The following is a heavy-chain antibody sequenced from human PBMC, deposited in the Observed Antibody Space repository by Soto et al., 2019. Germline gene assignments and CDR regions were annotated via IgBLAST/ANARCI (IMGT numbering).Heavy chain of an antibody. Sequence: GGSLRLSCAASGFTVNSHVMSWVRQAPGKGLEWVSSISGSGDGTYYGDSVKGRFTISRDSSSSTVYLEMKNLRGEDTTVYFCTRSRGFGGMDVWGQGTTVTVSS. D-gene: IGHD3-22*01. CDR1: GFTVNSHV. CDR2: ISGSGDGT. V-gene: IGHV3-23*01. CDR3: TRSRGFGGMDV. J-gene: IGHJ6*02.